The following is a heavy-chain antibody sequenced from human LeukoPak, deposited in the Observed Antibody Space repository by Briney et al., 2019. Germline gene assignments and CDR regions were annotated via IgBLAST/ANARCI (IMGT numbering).Heavy chain of an antibody. CDR1: GFTFSNYG. D-gene: IGHD6-25*01. V-gene: IGHV3-30*18. J-gene: IGHJ1*01. Sequence: GGSLRLSCAASGFTFSNYGMQWVRQAPGKGLEWVAVISHDGTTTFYVDSVKGRFTLSRDNSKNTLDLQMDSLRAEDTAVYFCAKEPNAYSSGWYFQDWGQGTLVTVSS. CDR3: AKEPNAYSSGWYFQD. CDR2: ISHDGTTT.